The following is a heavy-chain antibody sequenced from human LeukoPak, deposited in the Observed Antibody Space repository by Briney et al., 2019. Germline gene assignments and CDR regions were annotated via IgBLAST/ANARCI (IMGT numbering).Heavy chain of an antibody. CDR3: ARDLYSGSYQSFDY. CDR1: GYTFTSYG. D-gene: IGHD1-26*01. CDR2: ISAYNGNT. J-gene: IGHJ4*02. V-gene: IGHV1-18*01. Sequence: ASVKVSCKASGYTFTSYGISWVRQAPGQGGEWMGWISAYNGNTNYAQKLQGRVTMTTDTSTSTAYMELRSLRSDDTAVYYCARDLYSGSYQSFDYWGQGTLVTVSS.